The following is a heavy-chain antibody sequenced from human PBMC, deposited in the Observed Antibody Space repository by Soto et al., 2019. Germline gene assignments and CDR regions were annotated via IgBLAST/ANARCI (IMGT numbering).Heavy chain of an antibody. V-gene: IGHV4-34*12. Sequence: PSETLSLTCAVYGGSFSDFYWSWIRQPPGKGLEWIGEIIHSGSTNYNPSLKSRVTISVDTSKNQFSLKLSSVTPADTAVYYCASRWEGRDDWGKGTLVTVSS. CDR1: GGSFSDFY. J-gene: IGHJ4*02. CDR2: IIHSGST. CDR3: ASRWEGRDD. D-gene: IGHD1-26*01.